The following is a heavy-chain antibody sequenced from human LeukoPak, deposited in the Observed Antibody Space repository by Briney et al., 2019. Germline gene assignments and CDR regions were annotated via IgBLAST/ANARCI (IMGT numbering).Heavy chain of an antibody. CDR3: ATSGRRWDYFDY. Sequence: GGSLRLSCAASGFTFTNALMTWVRQAPGKGLEWVGRIKAKNDGGTTDYAAPVKGRFTISRDDSKNTVYLQMNSLKTEDAAVYYCATSGRRWDYFDYWGQGTLVTVSS. CDR2: IKAKNDGGTT. V-gene: IGHV3-15*01. D-gene: IGHD3-10*01. J-gene: IGHJ4*02. CDR1: GFTFTNAL.